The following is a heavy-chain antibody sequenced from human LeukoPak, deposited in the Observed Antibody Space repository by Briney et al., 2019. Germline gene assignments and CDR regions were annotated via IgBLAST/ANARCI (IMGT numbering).Heavy chain of an antibody. D-gene: IGHD3-3*01. CDR1: VGTFSSYA. J-gene: IGHJ4*02. CDR3: ARDPPTDYDFRSGYFDY. Sequence: SVKVSFKSSVGTFSSYAISWVGQAPGQGLEWMGRITPIFGTANYAQKVQGRVTITTDESTSTAYMELSSLRSEDTAVYYCARDPPTDYDFRSGYFDYWGKGTLVTVSS. V-gene: IGHV1-69*05. CDR2: ITPIFGTA.